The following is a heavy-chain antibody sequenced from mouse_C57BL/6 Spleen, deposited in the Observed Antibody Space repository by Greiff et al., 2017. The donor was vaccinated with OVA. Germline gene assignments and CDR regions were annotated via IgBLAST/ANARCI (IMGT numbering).Heavy chain of an antibody. J-gene: IGHJ2*01. CDR2: IYPGSGST. V-gene: IGHV1-55*01. CDR1: GYTFTSYW. D-gene: IGHD2-14*01. Sequence: QVQLQQSGAELVKPGASVKMSCKASGYTFTSYWITWVKQRPGQGLEWIGDIYPGSGSTNYNEKFKSKATLTVDTSSSTSYMQRSSLTSEDSAVYYCARSYRSHSGYFDYWGQGTTLTVSS. CDR3: ARSYRSHSGYFDY.